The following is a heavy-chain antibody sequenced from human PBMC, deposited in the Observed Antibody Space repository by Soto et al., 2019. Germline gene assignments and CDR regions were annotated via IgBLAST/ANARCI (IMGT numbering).Heavy chain of an antibody. J-gene: IGHJ4*02. CDR1: GYTFTSYY. CDR3: ARSKRITIFGVVIIYFDY. V-gene: IGHV1-46*01. Sequence: ASVKVSCKASGYTFTSYYMHWVRQAPGQGLEWMGIINPSGGSTSYAQKFQGRVTMTRDTSTSTVYMELSSLRSEDTAVYYCARSKRITIFGVVIIYFDYWGQGTLVIVSS. D-gene: IGHD3-3*01. CDR2: INPSGGST.